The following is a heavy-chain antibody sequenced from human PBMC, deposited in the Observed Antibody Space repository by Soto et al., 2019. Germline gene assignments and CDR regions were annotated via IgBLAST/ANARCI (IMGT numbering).Heavy chain of an antibody. CDR2: ISYDGSNK. CDR1: GFTFSSYA. Sequence: QVQLVESGGGVVQPGRSLRLSCAASGFTFSSYAMHWVRQAPGKGLEWVAVISYDGSNKYYADSVKGRFTISRDNPKNTLYLQMNSLRAEDTAVYYCARDMAVAGTSGFDYWGQGTLVTVSS. J-gene: IGHJ4*02. D-gene: IGHD6-19*01. CDR3: ARDMAVAGTSGFDY. V-gene: IGHV3-30-3*01.